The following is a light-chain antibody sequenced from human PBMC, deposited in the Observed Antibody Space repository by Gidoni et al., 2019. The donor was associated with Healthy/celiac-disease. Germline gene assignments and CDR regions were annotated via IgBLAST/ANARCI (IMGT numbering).Light chain of an antibody. CDR3: QQRSDWHRT. Sequence: EIVFSQSPATLSLSPGDRATLSCRASQIVSRYLAWYQQTPGQAHRLLIYDTSNRATGIPARCSGRGSGTHFTLTISSLEPEDFAVYYCQQRSDWHRTFGQGTKVEIK. CDR2: DTS. J-gene: IGKJ1*01. CDR1: QIVSRY. V-gene: IGKV3-11*01.